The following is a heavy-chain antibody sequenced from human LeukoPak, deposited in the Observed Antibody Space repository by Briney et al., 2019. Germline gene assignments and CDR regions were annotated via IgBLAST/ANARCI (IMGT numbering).Heavy chain of an antibody. Sequence: GGSLRLSCAASGFTFSSYWMHWVRQAPGKGLVWVSRIKSDGSSTSYADSVKGRFTISRDNAKNTLYLQMNSLRAEDTAVYYCARVRYSSSWYWRSRGGVGAFDIWGQGTMVTVSS. V-gene: IGHV3-74*01. J-gene: IGHJ3*02. CDR2: IKSDGSST. CDR1: GFTFSSYW. CDR3: ARVRYSSSWYWRSRGGVGAFDI. D-gene: IGHD6-13*01.